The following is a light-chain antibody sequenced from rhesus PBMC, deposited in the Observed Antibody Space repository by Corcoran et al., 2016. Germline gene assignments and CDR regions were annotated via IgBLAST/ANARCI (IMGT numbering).Light chain of an antibody. CDR3: QQYSNWLT. Sequence: DIVLTQSPATLSLSPGERATLSCRASQSVSSSLAWYQQKPGQAPMLLIYAASSRATGIPDRFSGRGSGTDFTLTISSLEPEDVGVYYCQQYSNWLTFGGGTKVELK. V-gene: IGKV3-42*02. CDR2: AAS. J-gene: IGKJ4*01. CDR1: QSVSSS.